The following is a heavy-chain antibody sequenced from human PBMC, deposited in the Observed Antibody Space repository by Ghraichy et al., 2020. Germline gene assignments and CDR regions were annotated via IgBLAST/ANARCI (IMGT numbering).Heavy chain of an antibody. V-gene: IGHV4-59*01. CDR2: IYYSGST. Sequence: SETLSLTCTVSGGSISSYYWSWIRQPTGKALEWIGYIYYSGSTNYNPSLKSRVTISVDTSKNQFSLKLSSVTAADTAVYYCARVPNFSGAFDYWGQGTLVTVSS. CDR1: GGSISSYY. D-gene: IGHD1-26*01. J-gene: IGHJ4*02. CDR3: ARVPNFSGAFDY.